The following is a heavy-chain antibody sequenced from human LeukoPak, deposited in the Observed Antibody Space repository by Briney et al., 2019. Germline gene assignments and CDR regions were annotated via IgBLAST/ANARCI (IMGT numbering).Heavy chain of an antibody. D-gene: IGHD1-26*01. V-gene: IGHV3-30*02. CDR1: GFTFSSYG. Sequence: GGSLRLSCAASGFTFSSYGMHWVRQAPGKGLEWVAFIRYDGSNKYYADSVKGRFTISRDNSKNTLYLQMNSLRAEDTAVYYCAKDGGSYSGYYFDYWGQGTLVTVSS. CDR3: AKDGGSYSGYYFDY. CDR2: IRYDGSNK. J-gene: IGHJ4*02.